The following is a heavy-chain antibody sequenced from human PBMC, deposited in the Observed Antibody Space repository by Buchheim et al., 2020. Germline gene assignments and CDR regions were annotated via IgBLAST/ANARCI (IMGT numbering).Heavy chain of an antibody. J-gene: IGHJ4*02. D-gene: IGHD3-3*01. V-gene: IGHV3-33*06. CDR1: GFTFSSYG. CDR2: ICYGGSSK. Sequence: VQLLESGGGLVQPGGSLRLSCAASGFTFSSYGMHWVRQAPGKGLEWVAVICYGGSSKYYADSVRGRFTISRDNSKNTLDLQMNSLRAEDTAVYYCAKSPGEYYHCGSDEDYWGQGTL. CDR3: AKSPGEYYHCGSDEDY.